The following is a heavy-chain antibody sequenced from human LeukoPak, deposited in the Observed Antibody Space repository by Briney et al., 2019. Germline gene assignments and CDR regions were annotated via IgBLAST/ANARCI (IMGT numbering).Heavy chain of an antibody. CDR3: AKPGEWVPAATETNWFDP. V-gene: IGHV3-66*04. CDR1: GCVFRNNY. Sequence: GGSLRLSCAASGCVFRNNYMTWVRQAPGKGLEWVSVIDSGGDTYYADSVRGRFFISRDNSQNTLYLQMNSLRAEDTAVYYCAKPGEWVPAATETNWFDPWGQGTLVTVSS. D-gene: IGHD2-2*01. CDR2: IDSGGDT. J-gene: IGHJ5*02.